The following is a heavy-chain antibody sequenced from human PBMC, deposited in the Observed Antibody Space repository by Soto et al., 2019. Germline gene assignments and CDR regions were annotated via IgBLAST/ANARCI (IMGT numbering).Heavy chain of an antibody. V-gene: IGHV4-59*12. CDR3: GSRGDFWSGYYSN. CDR2: IYYSGST. D-gene: IGHD3-3*01. CDR1: GGSISSYY. J-gene: IGHJ4*02. Sequence: PSETLFLTCTVSGGSISSYYWSWIRQPPGKGLEWIGYIYYSGSTNYNPSLKSRVTISVDTSKNQFSLKLSSVTAADTAVYYCGSRGDFWSGYYSNWGQGTLVTVSS.